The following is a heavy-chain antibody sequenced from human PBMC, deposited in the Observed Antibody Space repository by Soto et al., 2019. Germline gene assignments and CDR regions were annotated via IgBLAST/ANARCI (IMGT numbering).Heavy chain of an antibody. CDR1: GGSISSGGYY. CDR3: ASTGTITQGYYYYGMDV. V-gene: IGHV4-31*03. D-gene: IGHD1-1*01. CDR2: IYYSGST. Sequence: PSETLSLTCTVSGGSISSGGYYWSWIRQHPGKGLEWIGYIYYSGSTYYNPSLKSRVTISVDTSKNQFSLKLSSVTAADTAVYYCASTGTITQGYYYYGMDVWGQGTTVTVSS. J-gene: IGHJ6*02.